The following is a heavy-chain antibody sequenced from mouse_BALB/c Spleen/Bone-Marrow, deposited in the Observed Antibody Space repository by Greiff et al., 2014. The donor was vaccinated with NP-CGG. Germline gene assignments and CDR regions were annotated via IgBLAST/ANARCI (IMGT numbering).Heavy chain of an antibody. CDR3: ARYGNYEDAMDY. D-gene: IGHD2-10*02. Sequence: VMLVESGPGLVAPPQSLSITCTVSGFSLTSFGVHWVRQPPGKGLEWLGVIWAGGSTNYNSALMSRLSISKDNSKSQVFLKMNSLQTDDTAMYYCARYGNYEDAMDYWGQGTSVTVSS. CDR1: GFSLTSFG. J-gene: IGHJ4*01. CDR2: IWAGGST. V-gene: IGHV2-9*02.